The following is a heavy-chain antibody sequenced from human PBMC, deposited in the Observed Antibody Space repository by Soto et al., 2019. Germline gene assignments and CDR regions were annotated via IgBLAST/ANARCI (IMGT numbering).Heavy chain of an antibody. CDR1: GYSITSYS. D-gene: IGHD3-16*01. J-gene: IGHJ4*01. V-gene: IGHV1-46*01. Sequence: GASVKVSCKASGYSITSYSMHWVRQAPGQGLEWMGVINPSGGSANYAQKFQGRITVTSDTSTTTVYMELSSLTSDDTAVYYCARIWGIAEHDAWGQGTRVTVSS. CDR3: ARIWGIAEHDA. CDR2: INPSGGSA.